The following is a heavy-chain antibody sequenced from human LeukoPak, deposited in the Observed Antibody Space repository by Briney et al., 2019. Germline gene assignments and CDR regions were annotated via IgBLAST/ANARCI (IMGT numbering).Heavy chain of an antibody. CDR1: GFIFTKYW. V-gene: IGHV3-74*01. J-gene: IGHJ4*02. Sequence: GGSLRLSCAASGFIFTKYWMHWVRQAPGKGLVWVSHVNSDGSATSYADSVKGRFTISRDNAKNTLYLQVNSLRAEDTAVYYCARGGLEPVDYWGQGTLVTVSS. CDR2: VNSDGSAT. CDR3: ARGGLEPVDY. D-gene: IGHD5-24*01.